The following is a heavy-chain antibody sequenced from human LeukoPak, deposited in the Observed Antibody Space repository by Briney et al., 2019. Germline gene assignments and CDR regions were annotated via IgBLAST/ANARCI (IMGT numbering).Heavy chain of an antibody. CDR1: GYTFTSYG. CDR3: AREGYSYGYRDNYYYGMDV. J-gene: IGHJ6*02. V-gene: IGHV1-18*01. D-gene: IGHD5-18*01. CDR2: ISAYNGNT. Sequence: GASVKVSCKASGYTFTSYGISWVRQAPGQGLEWMGWISAYNGNTNYAQKLQGRVTMTTDTSTSTAYMELRSLRSDDTAAYYCAREGYSYGYRDNYYYGMDVWGQGTTVTVSS.